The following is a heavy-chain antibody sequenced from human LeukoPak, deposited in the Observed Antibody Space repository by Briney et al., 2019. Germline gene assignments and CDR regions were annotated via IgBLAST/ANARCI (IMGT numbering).Heavy chain of an antibody. CDR2: ISYDGSNK. Sequence: PGRSLRLSCAASGFTFSSYGMQWVRQAPGKGLEWVAVISYDGSNKYYADSVRGRFTISRDNSKNTLYLQMNSLRAEDTAVYYCAKDGDYWGQGTLVTVSS. CDR3: AKDGDY. J-gene: IGHJ4*02. V-gene: IGHV3-30*18. CDR1: GFTFSSYG.